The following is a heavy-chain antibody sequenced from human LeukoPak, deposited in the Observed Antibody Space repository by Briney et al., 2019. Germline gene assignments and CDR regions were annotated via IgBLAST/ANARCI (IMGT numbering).Heavy chain of an antibody. CDR2: INHSGST. D-gene: IGHD3-10*02. Sequence: PSETLSLTCAVYGGSFSGYYWSWIRQPPGKGLEWIGEINHSGSTNYNPSLKSRVTISVDTSKNQFSLRLSSVTAADTAVYYCATCSGVWFDPWGQGILVTVSS. CDR1: GGSFSGYY. V-gene: IGHV4-34*01. J-gene: IGHJ5*02. CDR3: ATCSGVWFDP.